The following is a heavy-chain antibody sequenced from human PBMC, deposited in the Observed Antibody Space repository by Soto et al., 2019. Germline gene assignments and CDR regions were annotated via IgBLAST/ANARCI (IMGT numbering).Heavy chain of an antibody. J-gene: IGHJ4*02. V-gene: IGHV4-31*03. CDR3: AREIRDYYGSGSYYSPSFDY. CDR1: GGSISSGGYY. D-gene: IGHD3-10*01. Sequence: QVQLQESGPGLVKPSQTLSLTCTVSGGSISSGGYYWSWIRQHPGKGLEWIGYIYYSGSTYYNPSLKSRVTISVDTSKNQFSLKLSSVTAADTAVYYCAREIRDYYGSGSYYSPSFDYWGQGTLVTVSS. CDR2: IYYSGST.